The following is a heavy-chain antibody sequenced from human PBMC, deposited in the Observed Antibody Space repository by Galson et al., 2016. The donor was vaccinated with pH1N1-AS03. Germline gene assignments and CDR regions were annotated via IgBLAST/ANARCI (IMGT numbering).Heavy chain of an antibody. CDR3: ARDRPNYNVYLDH. J-gene: IGHJ4*02. D-gene: IGHD5-24*01. Sequence: SLRLSCAASGFTFRDYGFHWVRQAPGKGLEWVAVIWYDGSNKNYVDSVKGRFIVSRDNSNDTLYLQMNSLRAEDTAVYYCARDRPNYNVYLDHWGQGMLVTVSS. CDR2: IWYDGSNK. V-gene: IGHV3-33*01. CDR1: GFTFRDYG.